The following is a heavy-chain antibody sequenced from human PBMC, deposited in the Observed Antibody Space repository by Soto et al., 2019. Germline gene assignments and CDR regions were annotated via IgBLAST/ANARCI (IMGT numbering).Heavy chain of an antibody. CDR3: AGAVEGISPRAFDI. CDR2: IYHSGST. V-gene: IGHV4-31*03. CDR1: GCSISSGGYY. J-gene: IGHJ3*02. Sequence: QVQLQESGPGLVKPSQTLSLTCTVSGCSISSGGYYWSWIRQHPGKGLEWIWYIYHSGSTYYNPSLKRRVTISVDNSKNQFSLKLGSVTAADKAVHYYAGAVEGISPRAFDIWGQGTMVAVSS. D-gene: IGHD1-20*01.